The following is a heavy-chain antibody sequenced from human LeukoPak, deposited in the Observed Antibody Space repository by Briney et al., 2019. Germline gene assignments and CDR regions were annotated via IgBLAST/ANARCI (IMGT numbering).Heavy chain of an antibody. CDR2: IYYSGSI. Sequence: SEALSLTCTVSGASISSYYWSWIRQPPGKGLEWIGDIYYSGSIKYNPSLKSRVTMSVDTSKNQFSLKLSSVTAADTAIYYCARENPSGYYNRPIDYWGQGTLVTVSS. D-gene: IGHD3-22*01. V-gene: IGHV4-59*01. J-gene: IGHJ4*02. CDR3: ARENPSGYYNRPIDY. CDR1: GASISSYY.